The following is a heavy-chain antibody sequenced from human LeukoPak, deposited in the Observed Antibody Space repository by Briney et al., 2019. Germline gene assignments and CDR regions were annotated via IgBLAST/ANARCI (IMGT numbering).Heavy chain of an antibody. Sequence: GGSLRLSCAASGFTFNYAWMSWVRQVPGKGLEWVGQTVSEIDGGTTDYAAPVKGRFTISRDDSKSTLYLQMNSLKIEDTAVYYCTADEDWNYARKDVWGQGATVIVSS. CDR2: TVSEIDGGTT. V-gene: IGHV3-15*04. CDR3: TADEDWNYARKDV. CDR1: GFTFNYAW. D-gene: IGHD1-7*01. J-gene: IGHJ6*02.